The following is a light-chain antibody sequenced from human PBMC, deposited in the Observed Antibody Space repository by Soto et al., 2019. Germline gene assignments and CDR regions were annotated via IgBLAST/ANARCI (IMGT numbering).Light chain of an antibody. Sequence: ETMLTQSPATLSASPGERVTLSYRATQSVNSNLAWYQQKPGQAPRLLIYGASTRATGIPARFSGSGSGTEFTLTISSLQSEDFAVYYCQQYNNWPRTFGQGTKVDIK. J-gene: IGKJ1*01. V-gene: IGKV3-15*01. CDR1: QSVNSN. CDR2: GAS. CDR3: QQYNNWPRT.